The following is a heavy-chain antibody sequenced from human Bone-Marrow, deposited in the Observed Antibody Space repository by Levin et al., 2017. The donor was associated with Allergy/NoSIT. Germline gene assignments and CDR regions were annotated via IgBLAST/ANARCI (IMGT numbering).Heavy chain of an antibody. CDR2: ISSDGNNK. CDR1: GFTFSSYA. D-gene: IGHD3-22*01. V-gene: IGHV3-30*04. CDR3: ARGISSDSTGYYFDY. Sequence: QAGGSLRLSCAASGFTFSSYAMHWVRQAPGKGLEWVTFISSDGNNKYYADSVKGRFTISRDNSKSRLYLQMSSLRAEDTAVYYCARGISSDSTGYYFDYWGQGTLVTVSS. J-gene: IGHJ4*02.